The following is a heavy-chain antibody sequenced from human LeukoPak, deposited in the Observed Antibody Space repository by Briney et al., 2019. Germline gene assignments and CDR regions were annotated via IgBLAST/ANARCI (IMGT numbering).Heavy chain of an antibody. Sequence: GGSLRLSCATSGFTFSDHYMNWIRQAPGKGLEWVAYISTFGTTIYYADSVKGRFTISRDNAKNSLHLQMSSLRDDDTAVYYCARDRPDAFDIWGQGTMVTVFS. V-gene: IGHV3-11*01. J-gene: IGHJ3*02. CDR1: GFTFSDHY. CDR3: ARDRPDAFDI. CDR2: ISTFGTTI.